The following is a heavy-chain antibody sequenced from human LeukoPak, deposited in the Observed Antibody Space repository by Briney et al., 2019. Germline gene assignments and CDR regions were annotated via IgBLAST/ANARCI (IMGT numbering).Heavy chain of an antibody. CDR1: GLTFSSYA. CDR2: ISYDGSNK. D-gene: IGHD5-24*01. V-gene: IGHV3-30-3*01. CDR3: ARGSRWLQLKLNFDY. Sequence: GGSLRLSCAASGLTFSSYATHWVRQAPGKGLEWVAVISYDGSNKYYADSVKGRFTISRDNSKNTLYLQMNSLRAEDTAVYYCARGSRWLQLKLNFDYWGQGTLVTVSS. J-gene: IGHJ4*02.